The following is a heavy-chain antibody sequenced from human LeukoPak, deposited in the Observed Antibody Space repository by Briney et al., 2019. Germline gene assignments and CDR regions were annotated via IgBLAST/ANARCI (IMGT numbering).Heavy chain of an antibody. D-gene: IGHD2-8*01. V-gene: IGHV1-18*01. J-gene: IGHJ4*02. CDR2: ISAYNGNT. CDR3: AREKRGYCTNGVCWGYDY. CDR1: GYTFTSYG. Sequence: GASVKVSCKASGYTFTSYGISWVQQAPGQGLEWMGWISAYNGNTNYAQKLQGRVTMTTDTSTSTAYMELRSLRSDDTAVYYCAREKRGYCTNGVCWGYDYWGQGTLVTVSS.